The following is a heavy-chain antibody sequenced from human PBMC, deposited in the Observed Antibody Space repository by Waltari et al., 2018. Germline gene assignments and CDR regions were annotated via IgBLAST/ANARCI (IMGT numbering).Heavy chain of an antibody. D-gene: IGHD1-26*01. V-gene: IGHV4-39*01. CDR1: GGSISSSSYY. Sequence: QLQLQESGPGLVKPSETLSLTCTVSGGSISSSSYYWGWTRPPPGKGLEWIGTIFYSGSTSYNPSLKSRVTISIDTSKNQFSLKLSSVTAADTAVYYCARGRSGRAISAPDYWGQGTLVTVSS. CDR2: IFYSGST. J-gene: IGHJ4*02. CDR3: ARGRSGRAISAPDY.